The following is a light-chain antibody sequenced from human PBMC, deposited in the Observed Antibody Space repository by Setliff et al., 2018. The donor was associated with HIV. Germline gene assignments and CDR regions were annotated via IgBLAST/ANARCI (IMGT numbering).Light chain of an antibody. J-gene: IGLJ2*01. CDR3: ATWDDSLKGVV. CDR1: SSDVGGYDY. V-gene: IGLV2-14*01. CDR2: EVN. Sequence: QSALTQPASVSGSPGQSITTSCTGTSSDVGGYDYVSWYQHHPGKAPKLIIYEVNDRPSGVSNRFSGSKSGNTASLTISGLQSEDEADYYCATWDDSLKGVVFGGGTKVTVL.